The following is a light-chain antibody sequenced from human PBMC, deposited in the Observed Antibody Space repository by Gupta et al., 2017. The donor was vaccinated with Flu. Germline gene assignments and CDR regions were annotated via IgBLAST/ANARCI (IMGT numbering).Light chain of an antibody. CDR1: NMRIHS. Sequence: GQTARITGGGNNMRIHSVHGYQQKPGQAPVVVVYDDTDRPSGIPDRISGSKSGNTATLTIDRVEGGDEADYFCQLWDTTSDHPVFGGGTKLTVL. CDR3: QLWDTTSDHPV. CDR2: DDT. J-gene: IGLJ3*02. V-gene: IGLV3-21*02.